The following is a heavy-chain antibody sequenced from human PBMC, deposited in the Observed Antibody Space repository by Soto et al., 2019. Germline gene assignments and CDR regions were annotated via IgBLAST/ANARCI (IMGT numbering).Heavy chain of an antibody. CDR3: AKGKYFVLMVYASAFYI. CDR2: ISGSGGST. D-gene: IGHD2-8*01. Sequence: GSLRLSCAASGFTFSSYAMSWVRQAPGKGLEWVSAISGSGGSTYYADSVKGRFTISRDNSKNTLYLQMNSLRAEDTAVYYCAKGKYFVLMVYASAFYIWGQGTMVTVSS. CDR1: GFTFSSYA. V-gene: IGHV3-23*01. J-gene: IGHJ3*02.